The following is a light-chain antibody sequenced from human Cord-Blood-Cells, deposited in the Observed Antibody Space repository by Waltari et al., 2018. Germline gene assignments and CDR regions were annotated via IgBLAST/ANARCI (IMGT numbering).Light chain of an antibody. CDR3: SSYTSSSTV. CDR1: RSAVGGYNY. V-gene: IGLV2-14*01. J-gene: IGLJ2*01. CDR2: DVS. Sequence: QSALTQPASVSGSPGQSITISCTGTRSAVGGYNYVSWYQQHPGKAPKLMIYDVSNRPSGVSNRFSGSKSGNTASLTISGLQAEDEADYYCSSYTSSSTVFGGGTKLTVL.